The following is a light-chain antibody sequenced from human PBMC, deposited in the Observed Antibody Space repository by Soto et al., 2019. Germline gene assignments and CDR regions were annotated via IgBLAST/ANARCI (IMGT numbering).Light chain of an antibody. CDR1: SSNIGSNT. CDR3: AAWDDSLNGRV. Sequence: QSVLTQPPSASGTPGQRVTISCSGSSSNIGSNTANWYQQLPGTAPKLLIYYNNQRPSGVPDRFSGSKSGTSASLAITGLQSEDEADYYCAAWDDSLNGRVFGGGTKLTVL. V-gene: IGLV1-44*01. CDR2: YNN. J-gene: IGLJ3*02.